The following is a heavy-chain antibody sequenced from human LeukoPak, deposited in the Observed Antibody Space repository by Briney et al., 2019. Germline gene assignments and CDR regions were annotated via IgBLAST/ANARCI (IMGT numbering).Heavy chain of an antibody. V-gene: IGHV3-48*03. Sequence: PGGSLRLSCAASGFTFSSYEMNWVRQAPGKELEWVSYISSSGSTIYYADSVKGRFTISRDNAKNSLYLQMNSLRAEGTAVYYCARDRGTLRIDYWGQGTLVTVSS. CDR1: GFTFSSYE. D-gene: IGHD2/OR15-2a*01. J-gene: IGHJ4*02. CDR3: ARDRGTLRIDY. CDR2: ISSSGSTI.